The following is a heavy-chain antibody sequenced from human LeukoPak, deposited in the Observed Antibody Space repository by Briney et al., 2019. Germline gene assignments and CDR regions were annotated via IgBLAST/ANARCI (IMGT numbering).Heavy chain of an antibody. CDR3: ARSLTAIHSGGRDY. CDR2: ISSSSSYI. Sequence: GGSLRLSCAASGFTFSRYSMNWVRQAPGKGLEWVSSISSSSSYIYYADSVKGRFTISRDNAKNSLCLQMNSLRADDTAVYYCARSLTAIHSGGRDYWGQGTLVTVSS. J-gene: IGHJ4*02. V-gene: IGHV3-21*01. CDR1: GFTFSRYS. D-gene: IGHD2-15*01.